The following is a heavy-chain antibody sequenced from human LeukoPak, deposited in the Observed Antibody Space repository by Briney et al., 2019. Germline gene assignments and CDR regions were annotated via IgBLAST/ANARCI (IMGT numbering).Heavy chain of an antibody. V-gene: IGHV4-38-2*02. J-gene: IGHJ4*02. Sequence: SETLSLTCAVSGYSISSGYYWGWIRQPPGKGLEWIGTIYHSGSTYYNPSLKSRVTMSVDTSKNQFSLKLSSVTAADTAVYYCARDRPGGGGASDYWGQGTLVTISS. CDR3: ARDRPGGGGASDY. CDR2: IYHSGST. D-gene: IGHD2-15*01. CDR1: GYSISSGYY.